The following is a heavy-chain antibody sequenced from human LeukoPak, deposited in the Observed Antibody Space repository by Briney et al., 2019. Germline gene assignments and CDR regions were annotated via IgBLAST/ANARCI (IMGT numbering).Heavy chain of an antibody. D-gene: IGHD3-16*01. V-gene: IGHV1-46*01. CDR3: AREGGAFDWFDP. CDR1: GYTFTSYY. Sequence: GASVKVSCKASGYTFTSYYMHWVRQAPGQGLEWMGIINPSGGSTSYAQKFQGRVTMTRDMSTSTVYMELSSLTSEDTAVYYCAREGGAFDWFDPWGQGTLVTVPS. CDR2: INPSGGST. J-gene: IGHJ5*02.